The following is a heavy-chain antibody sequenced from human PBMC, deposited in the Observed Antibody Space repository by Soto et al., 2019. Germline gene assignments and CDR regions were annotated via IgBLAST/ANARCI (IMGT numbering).Heavy chain of an antibody. CDR3: ARVRITIFGVVTQGYYGMEV. V-gene: IGHV1-69*06. CDR2: INSIFGTA. D-gene: IGHD3-3*01. J-gene: IGHJ6*02. Sequence: QVQLVQSGAEVKKPGSSVKVSCKASGGTFSSYAISWVRQAPGQGLEWMGGINSIFGTANYAQKFQDSVTITADKSTSTRYMELSSLRSEDTAVYYCARVRITIFGVVTQGYYGMEVWGQGTTVTVSS. CDR1: GGTFSSYA.